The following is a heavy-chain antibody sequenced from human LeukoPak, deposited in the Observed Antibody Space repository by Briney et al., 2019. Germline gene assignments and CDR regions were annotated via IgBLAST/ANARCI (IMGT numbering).Heavy chain of an antibody. V-gene: IGHV3-9*01. Sequence: GGSLRLPCAASGFTFDDYAMHWVRQAPGKGLEWVSGISWNSGSIGYADSVKGRFTISRDNSKNTLYLQMNSLRAEDTAVYYCARASQINYWGQGTLVTVSS. J-gene: IGHJ4*02. D-gene: IGHD5-24*01. CDR2: ISWNSGSI. CDR3: ARASQINY. CDR1: GFTFDDYA.